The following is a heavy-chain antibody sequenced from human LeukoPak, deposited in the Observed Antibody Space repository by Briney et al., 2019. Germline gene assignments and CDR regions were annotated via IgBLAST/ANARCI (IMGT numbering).Heavy chain of an antibody. V-gene: IGHV3-23*01. Sequence: GGSLRLSCAASGFTFSIYVMNWVRQPPGRGLEWVSSISGSGGSTFYVDSVKGRFAISRDNSKNTLFLQLSGLRAEDTALYYCPIFSASGSRGRASGFWGQGTMVTVSS. D-gene: IGHD3-10*01. J-gene: IGHJ4*02. CDR1: GFTFSIYV. CDR2: ISGSGGST. CDR3: PIFSASGSRGRASGF.